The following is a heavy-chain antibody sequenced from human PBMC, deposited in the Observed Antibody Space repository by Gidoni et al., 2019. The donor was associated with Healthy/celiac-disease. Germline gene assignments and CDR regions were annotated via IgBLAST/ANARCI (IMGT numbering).Heavy chain of an antibody. J-gene: IGHJ3*02. CDR3: ARKPDLLGAFDI. V-gene: IGHV1-46*03. D-gene: IGHD2-8*02. CDR2: INPSGGSI. Sequence: QVQLVQSGAEVKKPGASVKVSCKASVYTFTSYYMHWVRQAPGQGLEWMGIINPSGGSISYAKKFQGRVTMTRDKSTSTVYMELSSRRSEDTAVYYCARKPDLLGAFDIWGQGTMVTVSS. CDR1: VYTFTSYY.